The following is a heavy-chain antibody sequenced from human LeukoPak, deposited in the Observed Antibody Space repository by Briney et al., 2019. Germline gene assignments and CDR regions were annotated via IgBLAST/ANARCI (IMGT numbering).Heavy chain of an antibody. Sequence: ATVKVSCKVSGYNLTELSMHWVRQAPGKGLEWMGGFDPEDGETIYAQKFQGRVTMTEDTSTDTAYMELSSLRSEDTAVYYCATGAPSTMVRGVIRRAFDIWGQGTMVTVSS. CDR2: FDPEDGET. CDR1: GYNLTELS. D-gene: IGHD3-10*01. J-gene: IGHJ3*02. CDR3: ATGAPSTMVRGVIRRAFDI. V-gene: IGHV1-24*01.